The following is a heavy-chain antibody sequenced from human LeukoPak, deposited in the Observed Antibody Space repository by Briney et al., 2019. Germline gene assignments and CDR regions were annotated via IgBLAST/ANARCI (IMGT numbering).Heavy chain of an antibody. V-gene: IGHV1-69*05. CDR2: IIPIFGTA. CDR1: GGTFSSYA. D-gene: IGHD3-10*01. J-gene: IGHJ4*02. CDR3: ARTGGGSGSYYNVGFDY. Sequence: GSSVKVSCKASGGTFSSYAISWVRQAPGQGLEWMGGIIPIFGTANYAQKFQGRVTIPTDESTSTAYMELSSVTAADTAVYYCARTGGGSGSYYNVGFDYWGQGTLVTVSS.